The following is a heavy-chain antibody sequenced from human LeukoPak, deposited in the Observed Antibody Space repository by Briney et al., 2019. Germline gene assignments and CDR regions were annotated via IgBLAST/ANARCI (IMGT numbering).Heavy chain of an antibody. CDR1: GGSISSYY. J-gene: IGHJ5*02. CDR3: ARLRGRPNNWFHP. Sequence: SETLSLTCTVSGGSISSYYWSWIRRPPGKGLEWIGYIYYSGSTNYNPSLKSRVTISVDTSKNQFSLKLSSVTAADTAAYYCARLRGRPNNWFHPWGQGTLVTVSS. CDR2: IYYSGST. D-gene: IGHD3-10*01. V-gene: IGHV4-59*08.